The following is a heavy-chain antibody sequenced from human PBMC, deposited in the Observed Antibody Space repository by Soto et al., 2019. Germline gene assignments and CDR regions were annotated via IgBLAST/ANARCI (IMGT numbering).Heavy chain of an antibody. CDR3: ASRHYGMDV. Sequence: EVQLVESGGGLVKPGGSLRLSCAASGFTFNTYSMNWVRQAPGKGLEWVSSITSTSSYIYYADSVKGRFTISRDNAKNSLYLQMNSLRAEDTAVYYCASRHYGMDVWGQGTTVTVYS. CDR2: ITSTSSYI. V-gene: IGHV3-21*01. CDR1: GFTFNTYS. J-gene: IGHJ6*02.